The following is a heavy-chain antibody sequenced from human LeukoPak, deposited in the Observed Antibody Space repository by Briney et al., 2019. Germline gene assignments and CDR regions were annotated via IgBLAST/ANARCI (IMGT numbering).Heavy chain of an antibody. CDR1: GGTFSSYA. D-gene: IGHD3-3*01. CDR3: ARGNYDFWSGPGVYKYYFDY. Sequence: SVKVSCKASGGTFSSYAISWVRQAPGHGLEWMGGIIPIFGTANYAQKFQGRVTITADKSTSTAYMELSSLRSEDTAVYYCARGNYDFWSGPGVYKYYFDYWGQGTLVTVSS. CDR2: IIPIFGTA. V-gene: IGHV1-69*06. J-gene: IGHJ4*02.